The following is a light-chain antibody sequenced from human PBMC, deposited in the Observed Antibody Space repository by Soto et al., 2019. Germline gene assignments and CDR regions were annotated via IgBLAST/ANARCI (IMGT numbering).Light chain of an antibody. Sequence: QSDLTHPASVTRSPRQSISISCTETSSDIGGYNFVSWYQQHPGKAPKLMIYDVSNRPSGVSNRFSASKSGNTASLTISGLQAEDEADYYCQSYDRSRSGSRVFGTGTKVTVL. CDR3: QSYDRSRSGSRV. J-gene: IGLJ1*01. V-gene: IGLV2-14*01. CDR1: SSDIGGYNF. CDR2: DVS.